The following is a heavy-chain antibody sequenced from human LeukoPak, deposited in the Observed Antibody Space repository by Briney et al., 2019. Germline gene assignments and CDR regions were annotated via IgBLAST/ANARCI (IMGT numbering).Heavy chain of an antibody. J-gene: IGHJ4*02. CDR3: VRDDRGIAVGSRDH. CDR1: GFSFSNHW. V-gene: IGHV3-7*03. Sequence: GGSLRLSCAASGFSFSNHWMIWVRQAPGKGLEWVAAINPDGTEKRYVDSVKGRFTISRDNGKNSLYLQMSSLRTEDTAVYYCVRDDRGIAVGSRDHGAQGTLVTVSS. D-gene: IGHD6-19*01. CDR2: INPDGTEK.